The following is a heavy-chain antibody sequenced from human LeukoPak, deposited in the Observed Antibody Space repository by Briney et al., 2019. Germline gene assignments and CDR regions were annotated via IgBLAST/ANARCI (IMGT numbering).Heavy chain of an antibody. D-gene: IGHD2-21*02. J-gene: IGHJ4*02. V-gene: IGHV3-30*04. Sequence: GGSLRLSCAASGFTFGSYAMHWVRQAPGRGLEWVAGISYDGTNKYYADSVKGRFTISRDNSKNTLYLQMNSLRTDDTAVYYCARESPACGEDCYFDYWGQGNLVTVSS. CDR3: ARESPACGEDCYFDY. CDR2: ISYDGTNK. CDR1: GFTFGSYA.